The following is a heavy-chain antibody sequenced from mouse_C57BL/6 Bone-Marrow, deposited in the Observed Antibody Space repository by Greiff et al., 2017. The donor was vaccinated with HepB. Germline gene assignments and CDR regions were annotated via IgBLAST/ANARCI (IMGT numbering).Heavy chain of an antibody. V-gene: IGHV5-17*01. J-gene: IGHJ3*01. CDR1: GFTFSDYG. Sequence: EVQLVESGGGLVKPGGFLKLSCAASGFTFSDYGMHWVRQAPEKGLEWVAYISSGSSTIYYADTVKGRFTISRDNAKNTLFLQMTSLRSEDTAMYYCARPMIRAWFAYWGQGTLVTVSA. CDR3: ARPMIRAWFAY. CDR2: ISSGSSTI. D-gene: IGHD2-4*01.